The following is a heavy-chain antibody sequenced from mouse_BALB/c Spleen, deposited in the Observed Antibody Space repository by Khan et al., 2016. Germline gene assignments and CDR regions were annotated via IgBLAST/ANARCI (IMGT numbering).Heavy chain of an antibody. CDR2: IWPGGST. J-gene: IGHJ3*01. CDR3: ARDDQDYGAWFAY. Sequence: QVQLQQSGPGLVAPSQSLSITCTVSGFSLTNSGVHWIRQPPGQGLEWLGVIWPGGSTDYNSALMSRLSITKDNSQNQVFLKMISLQTDDTAMYYCARDDQDYGAWFAYWGQGTLVIVSA. D-gene: IGHD2-4*01. CDR1: GFSLTNSG. V-gene: IGHV2-9*02.